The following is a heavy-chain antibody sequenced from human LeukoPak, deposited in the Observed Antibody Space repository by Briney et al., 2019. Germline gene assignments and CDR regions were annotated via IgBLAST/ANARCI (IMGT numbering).Heavy chain of an antibody. D-gene: IGHD2-2*02. CDR3: ARFPGYCSSTSCYTTFDY. CDR2: IKQDGSEK. CDR1: GFTFSSYW. V-gene: IGHV3-7*01. Sequence: GGSLRLSCAASGFTFSSYWMSWVRQAPGKGLEWVANIKQDGSEKYYVDSVKGRFTISRDNAENSLYLQMNSLRAEDTAVYYCARFPGYCSSTSCYTTFDYWGQGTLVTVSS. J-gene: IGHJ4*02.